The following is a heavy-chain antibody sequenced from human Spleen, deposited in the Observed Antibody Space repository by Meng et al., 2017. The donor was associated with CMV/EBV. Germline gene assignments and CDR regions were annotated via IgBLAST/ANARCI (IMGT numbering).Heavy chain of an antibody. CDR3: ARNLEMATPDY. V-gene: IGHV1-2*02. CDR1: GYTFTDYY. CDR2: INPNSGGT. D-gene: IGHD5-24*01. Sequence: QGQLVQSGAEVKKPEASVKVSCKASGYTFTDYYMHWVRQAPGQGLEWMGWINPNSGGTNYAQKLQGRVTMTTDTSTSTAYMELRSLRSDDTAVYYCARNLEMATPDYWGQGTLVTVSS. J-gene: IGHJ4*02.